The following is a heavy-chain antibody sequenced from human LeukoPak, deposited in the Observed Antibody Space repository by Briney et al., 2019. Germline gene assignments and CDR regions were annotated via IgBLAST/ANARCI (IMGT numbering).Heavy chain of an antibody. V-gene: IGHV1-18*01. CDR1: GYTFTSYG. CDR2: ISAYNGNT. J-gene: IGHJ4*02. CDR3: ARGSPYYYGSGSQFDY. Sequence: ASVKVSCKASGYTFTSYGISWVRQAPGQGLEWMGWISAYNGNTNYAQKLQGRVTMTTDTSTSTAYMELRSLRSDDTAVYYCARGSPYYYGSGSQFDYWGQGTLVTVSS. D-gene: IGHD3-10*01.